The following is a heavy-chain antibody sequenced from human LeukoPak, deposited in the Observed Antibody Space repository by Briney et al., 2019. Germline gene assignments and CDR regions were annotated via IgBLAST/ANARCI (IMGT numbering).Heavy chain of an antibody. J-gene: IGHJ6*03. CDR2: MNPNSGNT. CDR3: ARAPKWQGYYYYMDV. V-gene: IGHV1-8*03. CDR1: GYTFSSYD. Sequence: ASVKISCKASGYTFSSYDINWVRQATGQGLEWLGWMNPNSGNTGYAQKFQGRVTITRNTSISTAQMELSSLRSEDTAVYYCARAPKWQGYYYYMDVWGKGTTVTVSS. D-gene: IGHD5-12*01.